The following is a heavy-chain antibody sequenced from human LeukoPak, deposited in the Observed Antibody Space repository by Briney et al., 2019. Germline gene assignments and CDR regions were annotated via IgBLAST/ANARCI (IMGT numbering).Heavy chain of an antibody. CDR1: VYTFTVYY. Sequence: ASVKVSCKASVYTFTVYYMHWVRQAPGQGLEWMGWINPNSGGTNYAQKFQGRVTMTRDTSISTAYMQVSRLRSDDTAVYYCARDPTQYGDYAKTGFDILRQGAMATLCS. CDR3: ARDPTQYGDYAKTGFDI. J-gene: IGHJ3*02. D-gene: IGHD4-17*01. V-gene: IGHV1-2*02. CDR2: INPNSGGT.